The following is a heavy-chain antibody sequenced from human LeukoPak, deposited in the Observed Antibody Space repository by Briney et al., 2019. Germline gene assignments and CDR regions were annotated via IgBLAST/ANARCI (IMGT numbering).Heavy chain of an antibody. CDR1: GYTFTGYY. D-gene: IGHD1-7*01. Sequence: ASVKVPCKASGYTFTGYYMHWVRQAPGQGLEWMGWINPNSGGTNYAQKFQGRVTMTRDTSISTAYMELSRLRSDDTAVYYCARASGLVSELHLWGQGTLVTVSS. CDR2: INPNSGGT. V-gene: IGHV1-2*02. CDR3: ARASGLVSELHL. J-gene: IGHJ4*02.